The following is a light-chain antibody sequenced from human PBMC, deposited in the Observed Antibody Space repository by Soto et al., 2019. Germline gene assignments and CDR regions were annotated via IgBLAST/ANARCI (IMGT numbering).Light chain of an antibody. V-gene: IGLV2-14*01. Sequence: QSALAQPASVSGCPGQSSTIAWAGTSSDVGLYDYVSWYQQHPGKAPQLMIYAVSSRPSGVSNRFSASKSGNTASLFISGLQAEDEADYYCSSYTSDSSYVFGSGTKVTVL. CDR1: SSDVGLYDY. CDR2: AVS. CDR3: SSYTSDSSYV. J-gene: IGLJ1*01.